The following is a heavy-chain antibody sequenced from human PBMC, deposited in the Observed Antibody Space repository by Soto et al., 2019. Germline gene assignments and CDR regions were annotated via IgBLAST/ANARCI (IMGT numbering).Heavy chain of an antibody. CDR1: GGSLSGYY. Sequence: SETLSLTCAVNGGSLSGYYWSWIRQSPGKGLEWIGEINHRGSSDYNPSLKSRVTLSIDASMNHVTLELTSVTAADTAVYYCAMSDNRNSLYAVDVSGHGTAVTVS. CDR3: AMSDNRNSLYAVDV. J-gene: IGHJ6*02. V-gene: IGHV4-34*01. D-gene: IGHD1-7*01. CDR2: INHRGSS.